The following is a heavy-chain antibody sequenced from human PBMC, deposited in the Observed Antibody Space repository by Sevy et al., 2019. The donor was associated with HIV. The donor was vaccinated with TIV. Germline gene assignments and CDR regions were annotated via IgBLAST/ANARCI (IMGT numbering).Heavy chain of an antibody. V-gene: IGHV1-18*01. CDR1: GYTFTTYG. CDR2: INTYNGNT. D-gene: IGHD3-16*01. CDR3: ARKRNLGKPSDS. J-gene: IGHJ5*01. Sequence: ASVKVSCKPSGYTFTTYGISWVRQAPGQGLEWMGWINTYNGNTNYAQKLQGRVTMTADTSTTTAYMELMSLRSDDTAVYYCARKRNLGKPSDSWGQGTLVTVSS.